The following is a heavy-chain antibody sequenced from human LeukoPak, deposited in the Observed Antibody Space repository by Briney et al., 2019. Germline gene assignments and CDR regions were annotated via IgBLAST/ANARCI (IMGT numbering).Heavy chain of an antibody. CDR3: AAEFGLLNRLFDY. V-gene: IGHV3-30*02. Sequence: PGGSLRLSCAASGFTFSSYGMHWVRQAQGKGLEWVAFIRYDGSNKYYADSVKGRFTISRDNSKNTLYLQMNSLRAEDTAVYYCAAEFGLLNRLFDYWGQGTLVTVSS. D-gene: IGHD3-10*01. J-gene: IGHJ4*02. CDR1: GFTFSSYG. CDR2: IRYDGSNK.